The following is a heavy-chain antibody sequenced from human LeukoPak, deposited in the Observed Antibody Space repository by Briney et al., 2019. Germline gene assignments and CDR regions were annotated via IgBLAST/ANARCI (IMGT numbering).Heavy chain of an antibody. CDR3: AQWELVVEYFQQ. CDR1: GFTFSDHY. CDR2: IRNKANSYTT. J-gene: IGHJ1*01. Sequence: PGGSLRLSCAASGFTFSDHYMDWVRQAPGKGLEWVGRIRNKANSYTTEYAASVKGRFIISRDDSKNSLYLQMNSLKTEDTAVYYCAQWELVVEYFQQWGQGTRVSVSS. D-gene: IGHD1-26*01. V-gene: IGHV3-72*01.